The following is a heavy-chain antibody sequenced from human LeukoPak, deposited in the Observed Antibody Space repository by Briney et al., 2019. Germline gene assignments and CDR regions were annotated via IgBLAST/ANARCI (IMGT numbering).Heavy chain of an antibody. V-gene: IGHV3-7*03. Sequence: PGGSLRLSCAASGFTFSTYWTSWVRQAPGKGLEWVANIKQDGSEKYYVDSVKGRFTISRDNAKNSLYLQMNSLRAEDTAVYYCVRDGYGSYWGQGALVTVSS. J-gene: IGHJ4*02. CDR3: VRDGYGSY. D-gene: IGHD6-13*01. CDR1: GFTFSTYW. CDR2: IKQDGSEK.